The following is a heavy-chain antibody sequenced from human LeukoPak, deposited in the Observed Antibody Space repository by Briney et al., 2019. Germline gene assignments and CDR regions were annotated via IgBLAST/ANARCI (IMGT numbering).Heavy chain of an antibody. J-gene: IGHJ6*04. CDR1: GFTFSDHW. D-gene: IGHD3-10*02. CDR3: AELGITMIGGV. Sequence: GGSLRLSCAASGFTFSDHWMSWVRQAPGKGLEWVANINEDGSDKYYVDSVKGRFTISRDNAKNSLYLQMNSLRAEDTAVYYCAELGITMIGGVWGKGTTVTISS. CDR2: INEDGSDK. V-gene: IGHV3-7*01.